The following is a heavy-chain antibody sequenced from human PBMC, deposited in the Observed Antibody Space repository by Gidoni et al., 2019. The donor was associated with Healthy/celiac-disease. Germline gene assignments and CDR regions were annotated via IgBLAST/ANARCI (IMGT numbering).Heavy chain of an antibody. CDR2: NSGSGGSI. CDR1: GFTFRSYA. J-gene: IGHJ6*02. Sequence: EVQLLESGDGLAQTGGSLRLSCAASGFTFRSYAMSWVSQAPGKGLEWVSANSGSGGSILLADSVKGRFTISTDNSKNTLYLQMHSLRAEDTAVYDWEKDPVWGCYQLCMYVWCQGTMVTVSS. D-gene: IGHD2-15*01. V-gene: IGHV3-23*01. CDR3: EKDPVWGCYQLCMYV.